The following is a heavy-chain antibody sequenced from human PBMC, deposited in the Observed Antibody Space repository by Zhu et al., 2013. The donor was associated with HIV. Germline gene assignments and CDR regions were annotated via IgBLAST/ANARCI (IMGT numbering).Heavy chain of an antibody. D-gene: IGHD1-1*01. CDR2: IIPMFGTT. Sequence: VQSGAEVKKPGASVKVSCKASGYTFTKYSLHWVRQAPGQGLEWMGGIIPMFGTTNYAQKFQGRVTITADESTSTAYMELSSLRSEDTAVYYCARTGKDQFPLQPRAFDIWGQGTMVTVSS. CDR1: GYTFTKYS. V-gene: IGHV1-69*13. CDR3: ARTGKDQFPLQPRAFDI. J-gene: IGHJ3*02.